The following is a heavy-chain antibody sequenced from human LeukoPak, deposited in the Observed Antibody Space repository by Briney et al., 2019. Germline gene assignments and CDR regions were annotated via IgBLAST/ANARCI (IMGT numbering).Heavy chain of an antibody. Sequence: GGSLRLSCAASGFTFSSYSMNWVRQAPGKGLEWVSSISRNDYTTYYADSVKGRFTISRDNSKNTLYLQMNSLRAEDTAVYYCAKSGYYASGSYGPDYWGLGTRVTVSS. J-gene: IGHJ4*02. CDR2: ISRNDYTT. D-gene: IGHD3-10*01. V-gene: IGHV3-23*01. CDR1: GFTFSSYS. CDR3: AKSGYYASGSYGPDY.